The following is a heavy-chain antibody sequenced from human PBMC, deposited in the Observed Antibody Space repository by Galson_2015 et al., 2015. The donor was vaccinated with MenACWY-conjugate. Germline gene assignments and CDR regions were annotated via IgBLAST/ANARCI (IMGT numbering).Heavy chain of an antibody. CDR3: ARSGGGYSSSWYSHFDY. V-gene: IGHV1-18*01. D-gene: IGHD6-13*01. CDR2: ISANNGDT. Sequence: SVKVSCKASGYTFNGYGISWVRQAPEQGLEWMGWISANNGDTNYAQKFQGRVTMTTDTSTPTAYMELRSLRSDDTAVYYCARSGGGYSSSWYSHFDYWGQGTLVTVSS. CDR1: GYTFNGYG. J-gene: IGHJ4*02.